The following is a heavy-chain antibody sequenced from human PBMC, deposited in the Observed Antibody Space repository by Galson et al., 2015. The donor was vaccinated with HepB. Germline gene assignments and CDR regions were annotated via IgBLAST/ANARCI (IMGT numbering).Heavy chain of an antibody. CDR1: GGSISTAY. CDR2: VYYSGST. Sequence: SETLSLTCTVSGGSISTAYWSWVRQPPGKGLEWIGYVYYSGSTKYNPSLESRVTISIDTSKKQFSLKLNSVTAADTAVYYRARARLTGAGTGFDSYNGMDVWGQGTTVTVSS. D-gene: IGHD6-13*01. J-gene: IGHJ6*02. V-gene: IGHV4-59*12. CDR3: ARARLTGAGTGFDSYNGMDV.